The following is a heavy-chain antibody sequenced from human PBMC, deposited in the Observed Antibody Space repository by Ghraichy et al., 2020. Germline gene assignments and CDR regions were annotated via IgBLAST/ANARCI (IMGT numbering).Heavy chain of an antibody. J-gene: IGHJ4*02. D-gene: IGHD3-10*01. CDR2: ISKDGINK. CDR1: GLIFNNYG. Sequence: SCEVSGLIFNNYGMNWVRQAPGKGLEWMAFISKDGINKYYADSVKGRFTISRDTSKKTMSLQMNSLRPEDTAVYYCAVGLPFEYWGQGTLVTVSS. V-gene: IGHV3-30*03. CDR3: AVGLPFEY.